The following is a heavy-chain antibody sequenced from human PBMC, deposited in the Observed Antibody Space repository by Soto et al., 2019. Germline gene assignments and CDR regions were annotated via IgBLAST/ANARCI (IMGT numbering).Heavy chain of an antibody. CDR1: GFTFSSYG. D-gene: IGHD3-22*01. CDR3: VRSGRGDSSRCLRYYFDY. J-gene: IGHJ4*02. V-gene: IGHV3-33*01. Sequence: QVQLVESGGGVVQPGRSLRLSCAASGFTFSSYGMHWVRQAPGKGLEWVAVIWYDVSNKYYADSVKGGFTISRDNSKNTLYLQRNGLREVDTAVYYCVRSGRGDSSRCLRYYFDYWGQGTLVTVSS. CDR2: IWYDVSNK.